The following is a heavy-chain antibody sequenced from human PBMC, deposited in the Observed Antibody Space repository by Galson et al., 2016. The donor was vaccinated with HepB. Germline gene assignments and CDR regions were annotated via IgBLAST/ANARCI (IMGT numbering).Heavy chain of an antibody. J-gene: IGHJ4*02. CDR2: IYPDDSDT. V-gene: IGHV5-51*01. Sequence: QSGAEVTKPGESLKISCQGSGYKFSNYWIGWVRQMPGKGLEWMGIIYPDDSDTRYSPSFQGQVTISVDKSNSTAYLQWSSLKASDTAMYYCARLYASQRYFAYWGRGTLVTVSS. D-gene: IGHD2-2*01. CDR3: ARLYASQRYFAY. CDR1: GYKFSNYW.